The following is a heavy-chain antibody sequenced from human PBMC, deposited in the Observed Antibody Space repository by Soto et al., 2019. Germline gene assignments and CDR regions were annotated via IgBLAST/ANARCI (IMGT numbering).Heavy chain of an antibody. Sequence: PGGSLRLSCAASGFTFKDYYMSWIRQAPGEGLEWVSYIGFTSSTIYYADSVKGRFTISRDNAKNSLFLQMNSLRAEDTAVYYCARGNALYDYWGQGTLVTVSS. V-gene: IGHV3-11*01. CDR1: GFTFKDYY. CDR2: IGFTSSTI. CDR3: ARGNALYDY. J-gene: IGHJ4*02. D-gene: IGHD1-1*01.